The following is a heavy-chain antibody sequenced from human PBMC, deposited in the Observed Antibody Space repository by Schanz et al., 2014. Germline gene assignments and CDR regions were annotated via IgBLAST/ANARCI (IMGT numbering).Heavy chain of an antibody. Sequence: QVRLQESGPGLVRPSETLSLTCTVSGDSITHFYWSWIRQSPGKGLEWIGSIYYSGTTNYNPSLQRRVTISLDTSQSQFSLRLTSVSSADTAMYYCARVGRNSYGFTSRFDAWGQGTLVAVSS. J-gene: IGHJ5*02. CDR2: IYYSGTT. CDR1: GDSITHFY. CDR3: ARVGRNSYGFTSRFDA. V-gene: IGHV4-59*01. D-gene: IGHD3-16*01.